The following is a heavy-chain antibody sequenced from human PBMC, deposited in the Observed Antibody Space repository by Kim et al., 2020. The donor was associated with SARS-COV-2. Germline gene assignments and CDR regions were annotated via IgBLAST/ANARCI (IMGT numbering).Heavy chain of an antibody. Sequence: SVKVSCKASGGTFSSYAISWVRQAPGQGLEWMGGIIPIFGTANYAQKFQGRVTITADESTSTAYMELSSLRSEDTAVYYCARAPDYYDSSGYLSYYYYYGMDVWGQGTTVAVSS. CDR2: IIPIFGTA. V-gene: IGHV1-69*13. CDR1: GGTFSSYA. J-gene: IGHJ6*02. D-gene: IGHD3-22*01. CDR3: ARAPDYYDSSGYLSYYYYYGMDV.